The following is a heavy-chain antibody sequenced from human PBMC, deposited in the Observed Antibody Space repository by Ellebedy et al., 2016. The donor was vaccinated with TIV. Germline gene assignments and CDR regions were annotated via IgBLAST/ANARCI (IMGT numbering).Heavy chain of an antibody. CDR3: ARDGFVGAYDY. J-gene: IGHJ4*02. V-gene: IGHV4-59*01. Sequence: MPGGSLRLSCTVSGGSLTTKFWSWVRQPPGKGLVWLGDIFYTGSTNYNPSLRSRITISVDRSKNQFSLKLTSVTAADTAVYYCARDGFVGAYDYWGQGTLVTVSS. CDR2: IFYTGST. CDR1: GGSLTTKF. D-gene: IGHD1-26*01.